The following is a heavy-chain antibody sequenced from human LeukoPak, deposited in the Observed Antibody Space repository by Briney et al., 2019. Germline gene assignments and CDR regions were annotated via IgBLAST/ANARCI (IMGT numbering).Heavy chain of an antibody. CDR3: ASSYYGSGSYYPRPIDY. Sequence: GGSLRLSCAASGFTFSSYAMHWVRQAPGKGLEWVSYISSSGSTIYYADSVKGRLTISRDNAKNSLYLQMNSLRAEDTAVYYCASSYYGSGSYYPRPIDYWGQGTLVTVSS. CDR1: GFTFSSYA. V-gene: IGHV3-48*04. J-gene: IGHJ4*02. CDR2: ISSSGSTI. D-gene: IGHD3-10*01.